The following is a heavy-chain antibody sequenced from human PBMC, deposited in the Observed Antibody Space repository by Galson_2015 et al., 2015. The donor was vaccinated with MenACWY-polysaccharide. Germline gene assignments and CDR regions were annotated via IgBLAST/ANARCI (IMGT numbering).Heavy chain of an antibody. D-gene: IGHD3-9*01. CDR1: GDTFRSGSYY. Sequence: TLSLTCTASGDTFRSGSYYWSWIRQSAGKGLEWIGRTSNTGSTTFNPSLMSRVTMSVDPSKSQFSLKLNSVTAADSAVYFCARLRLDWNY. J-gene: IGHJ6*03. CDR3: ARLRLDWNY. CDR2: TSNTGST. V-gene: IGHV4-61*02.